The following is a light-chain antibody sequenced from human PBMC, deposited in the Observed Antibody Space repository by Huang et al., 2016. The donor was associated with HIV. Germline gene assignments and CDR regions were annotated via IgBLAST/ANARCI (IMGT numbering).Light chain of an antibody. Sequence: DIQMTQSPSSLSASIGDRVTITCRASRHIYSYINWYQHRPGKAPKLLIYDAANLEVGGPSRFSGSGSGRNLTLIISSLQPEDFATYYCQQYDSLPRTFGPGTKV. CDR2: DAA. CDR1: RHIYSY. V-gene: IGKV1-33*01. CDR3: QQYDSLPRT. J-gene: IGKJ3*01.